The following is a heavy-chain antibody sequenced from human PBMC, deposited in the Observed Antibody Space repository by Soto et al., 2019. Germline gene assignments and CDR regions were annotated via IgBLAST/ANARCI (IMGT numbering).Heavy chain of an antibody. J-gene: IGHJ5*02. CDR3: ARGGSSGWSDSWFDP. CDR2: IKQDGSEK. V-gene: IGHV3-7*03. Sequence: GGSLRLSCAASGFTFSSYWMSWVRQAPGKGLEWVANIKQDGSEKYYVDSVKGRFTISRDNAKNSLYLQMNSLRAEDTAVYYCARGGSSGWSDSWFDPWGQGTLVTVSS. CDR1: GFTFSSYW. D-gene: IGHD6-19*01.